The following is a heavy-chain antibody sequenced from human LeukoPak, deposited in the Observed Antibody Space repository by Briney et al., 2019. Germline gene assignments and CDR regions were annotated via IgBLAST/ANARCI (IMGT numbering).Heavy chain of an antibody. Sequence: GESLKISCKGSGDTFSTFWIGWVRQMPGKGLEWMGIIYPGDSETRYSPSFQGQVTISADKSISTAYLQWSSLKASDTAMYFCARQRYSYGPVDHWGQGTLVTVSS. D-gene: IGHD5-18*01. CDR3: ARQRYSYGPVDH. V-gene: IGHV5-51*01. CDR2: IYPGDSET. J-gene: IGHJ4*02. CDR1: GDTFSTFW.